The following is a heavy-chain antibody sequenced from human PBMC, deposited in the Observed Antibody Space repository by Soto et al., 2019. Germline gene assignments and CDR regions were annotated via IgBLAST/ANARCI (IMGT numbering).Heavy chain of an antibody. CDR1: EFTFSRHG. CDR2: IWSDGSNE. J-gene: IGHJ6*03. Sequence: QVQLVESGRGVVQPGRSLRLSCAASEFTFSRHGMHWVRQAPGKGLQWVGVIWSDGSNEVYADSVKGRFIISRDNSKNILYLQMNSLRAEDTAVYYCARERTFGDNKHNYMDVWGTGITVTVSS. CDR3: ARERTFGDNKHNYMDV. D-gene: IGHD3-10*01. V-gene: IGHV3-33*01.